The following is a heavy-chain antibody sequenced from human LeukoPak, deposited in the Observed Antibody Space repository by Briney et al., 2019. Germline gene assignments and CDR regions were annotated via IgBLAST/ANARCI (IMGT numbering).Heavy chain of an antibody. D-gene: IGHD3-22*01. CDR1: GYTLTELS. Sequence: GASVTVSCKVSGYTLTELSMHWVRQAPGKGLEWMGGSNPEDGETIYAQKFQGRVTMTEDTSTDTAYMELSSLRSEDTAVYYCATEWKYYYDSSGYLFDYWGQGTLVTVSS. CDR3: ATEWKYYYDSSGYLFDY. V-gene: IGHV1-24*01. CDR2: SNPEDGET. J-gene: IGHJ4*02.